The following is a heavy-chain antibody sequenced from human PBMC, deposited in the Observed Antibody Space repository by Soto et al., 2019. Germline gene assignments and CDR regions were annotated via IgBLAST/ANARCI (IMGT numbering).Heavy chain of an antibody. CDR2: IYASGRT. J-gene: IGHJ2*01. D-gene: IGHD3-9*01. V-gene: IGHV4-4*07. CDR1: GVSITPYF. CDR3: ARHFDVDPSLDQYYFDL. Sequence: QVQLQESGPGLVKPSETLSLTCTVTGVSITPYFWSWIRQPAGKAPEWVGHIYASGRTTYNPSLKSRVTMFVSQTQVSLMFTSVTAADTAVYYCARHFDVDPSLDQYYFDLWGRGALVTVSS.